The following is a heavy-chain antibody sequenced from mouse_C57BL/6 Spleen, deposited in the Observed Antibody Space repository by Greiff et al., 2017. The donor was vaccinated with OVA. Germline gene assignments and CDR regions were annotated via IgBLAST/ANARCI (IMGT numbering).Heavy chain of an antibody. Sequence: QVQLQQSGAELARPGASVKLSCKASGYTFTSYGISWVKQRTGQGLEWIGEIYPRSGNTYYNEKFKGKATLTADKSSSTAYMELRSLTSEDSAVYFCARTLYYYGSNPYWYFDVWGTGTTVTVSS. J-gene: IGHJ1*03. CDR2: IYPRSGNT. D-gene: IGHD1-1*01. CDR1: GYTFTSYG. V-gene: IGHV1-81*01. CDR3: ARTLYYYGSNPYWYFDV.